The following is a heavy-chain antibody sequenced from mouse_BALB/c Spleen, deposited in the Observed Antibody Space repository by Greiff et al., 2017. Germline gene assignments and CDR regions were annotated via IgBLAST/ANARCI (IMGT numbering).Heavy chain of an antibody. V-gene: IGHV7-3*02. CDR2: IRNKANGYTT. CDR1: GFTFTDYY. Sequence: EVQGVESGGGLVQPGGSLRLSCATSGFTFTDYYMSWVRQPPGKALEWLGIIRNKANGYTTEYSASVKGRFTISRDNSQSILYLQMNTLRAEDSATYYCARDGNYAMDYWGQGTSVTVSS. J-gene: IGHJ4*01. CDR3: ARDGNYAMDY.